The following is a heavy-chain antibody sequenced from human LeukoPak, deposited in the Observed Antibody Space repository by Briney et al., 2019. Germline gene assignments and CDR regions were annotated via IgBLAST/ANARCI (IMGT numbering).Heavy chain of an antibody. Sequence: GGSLRLSCAASGFTFSSYWMSWVRQAPGKGLEWVANIKEDGSEKYYVDSVKGRFTISRDNAKNSLYLQMNSLRAEDTAVYYCVNWIHGYPTWGQGTLVTVSS. CDR2: IKEDGSEK. J-gene: IGHJ4*02. CDR3: VNWIHGYPT. V-gene: IGHV3-7*03. D-gene: IGHD3-22*01. CDR1: GFTFSSYW.